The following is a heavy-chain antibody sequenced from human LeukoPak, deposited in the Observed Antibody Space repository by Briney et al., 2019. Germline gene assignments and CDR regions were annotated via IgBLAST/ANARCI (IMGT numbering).Heavy chain of an antibody. CDR3: ARSPGYILDY. Sequence: SETLSLTCAVYGGSFSGYYWSWIRQPPGKGLEWIGYIYHSGSTYYNPSLKSRVTISVDRSKNQFSLKLSSVTAADTAVYYCARSPGYILDYWGQGTLVTVSS. V-gene: IGHV4-34*01. J-gene: IGHJ4*02. D-gene: IGHD5-18*01. CDR1: GGSFSGYY. CDR2: IYHSGST.